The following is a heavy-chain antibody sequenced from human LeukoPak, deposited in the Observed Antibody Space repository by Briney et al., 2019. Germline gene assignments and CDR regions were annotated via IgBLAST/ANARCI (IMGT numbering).Heavy chain of an antibody. J-gene: IGHJ4*02. CDR2: ISYDGSNK. CDR1: GFTFSSYG. CDR3: AKISGQQLVLDY. V-gene: IGHV3-30*18. D-gene: IGHD6-13*01. Sequence: GGSLRPSCAASGFTFSSYGMHWVRQAPGKGLEWVAVISYDGSNKYYADSVKGRFTISRDNSKNTLYLQMNSLRAEDTAVYYCAKISGQQLVLDYWGQGTLVTVSS.